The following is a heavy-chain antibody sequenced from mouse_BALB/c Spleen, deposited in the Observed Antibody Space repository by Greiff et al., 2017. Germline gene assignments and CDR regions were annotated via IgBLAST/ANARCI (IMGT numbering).Heavy chain of an antibody. Sequence: VQLQQSGPGLVAPSQSLSITCTVSGFSLTSYGVHWVRQPPGKGLEWLGVIWAGGSTNYNSALMSRLSISKDNSKSQVFLKMNSLQTDDTAMYYCARDGSSYEEAMDYWGQGTSVTVSS. CDR1: GFSLTSYG. V-gene: IGHV2-9*02. CDR3: ARDGSSYEEAMDY. CDR2: IWAGGST. J-gene: IGHJ4*01. D-gene: IGHD1-1*01.